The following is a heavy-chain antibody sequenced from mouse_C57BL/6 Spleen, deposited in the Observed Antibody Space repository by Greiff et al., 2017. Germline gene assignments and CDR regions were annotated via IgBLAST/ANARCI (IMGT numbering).Heavy chain of an antibody. J-gene: IGHJ3*01. CDR2: ISSGSSTI. Sequence: EVKVEESGGGLVKPGGSLKLSCAASGFTFSDYGMHWVRQAPEKGLEWVAYISSGSSTIYYADTVKGRFTISRDNAKNTLFLQMTSLRSEDTAMYYCARPNSSAWFAYWGQGTLVTVSA. CDR3: ARPNSSAWFAY. CDR1: GFTFSDYG. D-gene: IGHD3-1*01. V-gene: IGHV5-17*01.